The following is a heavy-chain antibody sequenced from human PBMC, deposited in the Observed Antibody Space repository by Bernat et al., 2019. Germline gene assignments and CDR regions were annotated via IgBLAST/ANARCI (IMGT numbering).Heavy chain of an antibody. CDR2: ISSSSSYI. CDR3: ARTGYYDSSGPRYAFDI. Sequence: EVQLVESGGGLVKPGGSLRLSCAASGFTFSSYSMNWVRQAPGKGLEWVSSISSSSSYIYYADSVKGRFTISRDNAKNSLYLQMNSLRAEDTAVYYCARTGYYDSSGPRYAFDIWGQGTMVTASS. J-gene: IGHJ3*02. D-gene: IGHD3-22*01. CDR1: GFTFSSYS. V-gene: IGHV3-21*01.